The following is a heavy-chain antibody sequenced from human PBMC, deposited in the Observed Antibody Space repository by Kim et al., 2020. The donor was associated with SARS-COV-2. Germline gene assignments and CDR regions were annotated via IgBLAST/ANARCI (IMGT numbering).Heavy chain of an antibody. CDR2: IYGGGST. D-gene: IGHD2-21*01. V-gene: IGHV3-53*01. J-gene: IGHJ4*02. CDR1: GLSVSSSY. Sequence: GGSLRLSCAASGLSVSSSYMGWVRQAPGKGLDWVSVIYGGGSTYYADSVRGRFTISRDSSKNTLYLQMNSLRAEDTAVYYCARDSGGDHAGGDFDYWGQGTLVTVSS. CDR3: ARDSGGDHAGGDFDY.